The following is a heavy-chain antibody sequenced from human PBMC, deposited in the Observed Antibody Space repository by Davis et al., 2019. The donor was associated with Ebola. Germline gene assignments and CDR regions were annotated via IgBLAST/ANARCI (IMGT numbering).Heavy chain of an antibody. D-gene: IGHD3-22*01. CDR1: GYTFTSYA. V-gene: IGHV1-3*01. CDR2: INAGNGNR. J-gene: IGHJ3*02. CDR3: ARDYYDSSGYFLLEGAFDI. Sequence: ASVKVSCKASGYTFTSYAMHWVRQAPGQRLEWMGWINAGNGNRKYSQKFQGRVTITRDTSASTASMELSSLRSEDTAVYYCARDYYDSSGYFLLEGAFDIWGQGTMVTVSS.